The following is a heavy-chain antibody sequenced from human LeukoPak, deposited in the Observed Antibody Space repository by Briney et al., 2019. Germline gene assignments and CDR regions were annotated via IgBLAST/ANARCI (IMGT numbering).Heavy chain of an antibody. V-gene: IGHV4-61*02. CDR3: ARDVNGNWFDP. Sequence: SQTLSLTCTVSGGSISSGSYYWSWIRQPAGKGLEWIGRIYTSGSTNYNPSLKSRVTIPVDTSKNQFSLKLSSVTAADTAVYYCARDVNGNWFDPWGQPTLVTVSS. J-gene: IGHJ5*02. CDR2: IYTSGST. D-gene: IGHD2-8*01. CDR1: GGSISSGSYY.